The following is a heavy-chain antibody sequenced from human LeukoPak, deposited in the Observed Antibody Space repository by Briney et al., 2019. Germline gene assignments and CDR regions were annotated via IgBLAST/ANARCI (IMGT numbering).Heavy chain of an antibody. D-gene: IGHD3-3*01. CDR2: INYSGSA. CDR1: GGTLSGYY. CDR3: ASPRSGYEYYFDY. J-gene: IGHJ4*02. Sequence: SGTLSLTCAVSGGTLSGYYCSGIRQPPGKGLEWIGEINYSGSAKYNPSRHSRVTISVDTSNTQYPLKLSPGTAAAAAVYYCASPRSGYEYYFDYWGQGTLVTVSS. V-gene: IGHV4-34*01.